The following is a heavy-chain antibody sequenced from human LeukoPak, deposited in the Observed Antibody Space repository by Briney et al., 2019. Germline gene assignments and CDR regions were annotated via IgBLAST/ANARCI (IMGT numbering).Heavy chain of an antibody. Sequence: GGSLRLSCASSGFTFSSYAMSWVRQAPGKGLEWVAVIWYDGSNKYSADSVKGRFTISRDNSKNTLYLQMNSLRAEDTAVYYCAKDRGYDFWSGYLDYWGQGTLVTVSS. CDR2: IWYDGSNK. D-gene: IGHD3-3*01. J-gene: IGHJ4*02. CDR1: GFTFSSYA. CDR3: AKDRGYDFWSGYLDY. V-gene: IGHV3-33*06.